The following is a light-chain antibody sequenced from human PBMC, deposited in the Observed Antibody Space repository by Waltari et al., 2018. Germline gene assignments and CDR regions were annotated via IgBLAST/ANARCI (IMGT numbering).Light chain of an antibody. CDR3: QQYDNPLFT. Sequence: DIQMTQSPSSLSASVGDRVTITCQASQDITKYLNWYQQKPGKAPKLLIYDASTLEVVVPSRFSGSGSGTDFTFSISSLQPEDFATYYCQQYDNPLFTFGPGTKVDIK. V-gene: IGKV1-33*01. J-gene: IGKJ3*01. CDR2: DAS. CDR1: QDITKY.